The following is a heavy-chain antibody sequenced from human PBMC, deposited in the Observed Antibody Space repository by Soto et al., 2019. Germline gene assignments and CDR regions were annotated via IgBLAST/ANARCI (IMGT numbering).Heavy chain of an antibody. V-gene: IGHV3-74*01. CDR2: INSDGSST. J-gene: IGHJ6*02. Sequence: VQLVESGGGLVQPGGSLRLSCAASGFTFSSYWMHWVRQAPGKGLVWVSRINSDGSSTSYADSVKGRFTISRDNAKNTLYLQMNSLRAEDTAVYYCARDRTTVTTRYYYYGMDVWGQGTTVTVSS. D-gene: IGHD4-17*01. CDR1: GFTFSSYW. CDR3: ARDRTTVTTRYYYYGMDV.